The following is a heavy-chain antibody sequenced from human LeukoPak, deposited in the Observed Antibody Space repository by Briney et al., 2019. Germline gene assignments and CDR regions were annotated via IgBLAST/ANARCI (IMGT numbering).Heavy chain of an antibody. Sequence: GESLKISCKGSGYSFTSYWIGWVRQMPGKGLEWMGIIYPGDSDTRYSPSLQGQVTISADKSITTAYLQWSSLKASDTAMYYCARGYCSGGTCRYVTKYFDYWGQGTLVTVSS. J-gene: IGHJ4*02. V-gene: IGHV5-51*01. CDR1: GYSFTSYW. D-gene: IGHD2-15*01. CDR3: ARGYCSGGTCRYVTKYFDY. CDR2: IYPGDSDT.